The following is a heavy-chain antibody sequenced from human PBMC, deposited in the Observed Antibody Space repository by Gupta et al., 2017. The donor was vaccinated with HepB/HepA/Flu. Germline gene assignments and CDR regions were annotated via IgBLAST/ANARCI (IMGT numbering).Heavy chain of an antibody. J-gene: IGHJ3*02. D-gene: IGHD2-21*02. Sequence: QLQLQESGPGLVKPSETLSLTCTVSGGSISSSSYYWGWIRQPPGKGLEWIGSIYYSGSTYYNPSLKSRVTISVDTSKNQFSLKLSSVTAADTAVYYCVVRHIVVVTAPGAFDIWGQGTMVTVSS. V-gene: IGHV4-39*01. CDR1: GGSISSSSYY. CDR3: VVRHIVVVTAPGAFDI. CDR2: IYYSGST.